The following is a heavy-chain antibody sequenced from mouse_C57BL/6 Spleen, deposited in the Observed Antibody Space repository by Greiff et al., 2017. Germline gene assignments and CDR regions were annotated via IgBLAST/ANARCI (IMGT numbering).Heavy chain of an antibody. V-gene: IGHV5-16*01. CDR1: GFTFSDYY. CDR3: AREVYYGSSYWYFDV. D-gene: IGHD1-1*01. J-gene: IGHJ1*03. CDR2: INYDGSST. Sequence: EVKVVESEGGLVQPGSSMKLSCTASGFTFSDYYMAWVRQVPEKGLEWVANINYDGSSTYYLDSLKSRFIISRDNAKNILYLQMSSLKSEDTATYYCAREVYYGSSYWYFDVWGTGTTVTVSS.